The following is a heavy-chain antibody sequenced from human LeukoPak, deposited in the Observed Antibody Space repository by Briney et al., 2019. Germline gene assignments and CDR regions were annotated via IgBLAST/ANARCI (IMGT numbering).Heavy chain of an antibody. Sequence: SETLSLTCTVSGGSINSGSYYWSWIRQPAGKGLEWIGYIHYSGSTGYNPSLKSRVTISVDTSKNQISLKVRSATAADTAVYYCARTTEDCSSTSCYQYWFDPWGQGTLVTVSS. D-gene: IGHD2-2*01. CDR1: GGSINSGSYY. CDR2: IHYSGST. CDR3: ARTTEDCSSTSCYQYWFDP. J-gene: IGHJ5*02. V-gene: IGHV4-61*10.